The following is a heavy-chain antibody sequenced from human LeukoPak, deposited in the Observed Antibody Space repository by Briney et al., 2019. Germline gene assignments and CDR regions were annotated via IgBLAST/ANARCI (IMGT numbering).Heavy chain of an antibody. D-gene: IGHD4-17*01. CDR2: IKEDGSEK. V-gene: IGHV3-7*01. Sequence: GGSLRLSCAASGFTFSRYWMSWVRQAPGKGLEWVANIKEDGSEKYYVDSVKGRFTISRDSAKNSLYLQTNSLRAEDTAVYYCARVSYGDYGTFDYWGQGTLVTVSS. CDR3: ARVSYGDYGTFDY. J-gene: IGHJ4*02. CDR1: GFTFSRYW.